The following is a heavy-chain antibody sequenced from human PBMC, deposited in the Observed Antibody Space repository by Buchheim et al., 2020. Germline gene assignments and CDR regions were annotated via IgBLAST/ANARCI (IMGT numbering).Heavy chain of an antibody. CDR2: IKHDGSEQ. D-gene: IGHD1-14*01. Sequence: EVQLVESGGGLAQPGGSLRLSCEASGISFYKYWMTWVRQAPGKGLECVAKIKHDGSEQSYVDSVKGRFTISRDNARNSLYLQMNSLRVEDTAVYYCIRPSTDDQNPDCWGQGTL. CDR1: GISFYKYW. V-gene: IGHV3-7*01. J-gene: IGHJ4*02. CDR3: IRPSTDDQNPDC.